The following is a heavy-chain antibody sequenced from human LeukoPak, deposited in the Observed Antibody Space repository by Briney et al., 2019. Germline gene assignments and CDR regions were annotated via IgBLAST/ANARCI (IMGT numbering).Heavy chain of an antibody. CDR2: IYTSGST. CDR3: ARDHGPIVANSLWGWFDP. Sequence: PSETLSLTCTVSGGSISSGSYYWSWIRQPAGKGLEWIGRIYTSGSTNYNPSLKSRVTISVDTSKNQFSLKLSSVTAADTAVYYCARDHGPIVANSLWGWFDPWGQGTLVTVSS. J-gene: IGHJ5*02. V-gene: IGHV4-61*02. D-gene: IGHD5-12*01. CDR1: GGSISSGSYY.